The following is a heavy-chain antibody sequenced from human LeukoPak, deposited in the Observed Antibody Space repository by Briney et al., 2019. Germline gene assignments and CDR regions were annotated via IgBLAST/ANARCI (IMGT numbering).Heavy chain of an antibody. V-gene: IGHV3-21*01. CDR1: GFAFSSYS. CDR2: ISSSSSYI. CDR3: ARDGSSGWYNWFDP. Sequence: GGSLRLSCAASGFAFSSYSMNWVRQAPGKGLEWVSSISSSSSYIYYADSVKGRFTISRDNAKNSLYLQMNSLRAEDTAVYYCARDGSSGWYNWFDPWGQGTLVTVSS. D-gene: IGHD6-19*01. J-gene: IGHJ5*02.